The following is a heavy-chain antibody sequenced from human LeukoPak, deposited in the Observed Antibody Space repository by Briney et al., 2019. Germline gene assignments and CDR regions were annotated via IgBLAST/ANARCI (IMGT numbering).Heavy chain of an antibody. J-gene: IGHJ6*03. D-gene: IGHD3-10*01. V-gene: IGHV1-18*01. CDR1: GYTFTSYG. Sequence: ASVKVSCKASGYTFTSYGISWVRQAPGQGLEWMGWISAYNGNTNYAQKLQGRVTMTTDTSTSTAYMELRSLRSDDTAVYYCARDKTHITMVRGAAYYYYYMDVWGKGTTVTISS. CDR2: ISAYNGNT. CDR3: ARDKTHITMVRGAAYYYYYMDV.